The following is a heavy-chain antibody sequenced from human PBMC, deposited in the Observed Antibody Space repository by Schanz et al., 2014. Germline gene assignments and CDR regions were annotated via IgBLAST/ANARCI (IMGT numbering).Heavy chain of an antibody. CDR2: IGGSGDST. V-gene: IGHV3-23*01. D-gene: IGHD6-19*01. Sequence: DVQLLESGGGLVQPGESLRLSCAASGFTFTTYAMTWVRQAPGKGLEWVSGIGGSGDSTHYADSVKGRFIISRDNAKNTLYLQMNSLRAEDTAVYYCARDHQWLARYYMDVWGKGTTVTVSS. J-gene: IGHJ6*03. CDR1: GFTFTTYA. CDR3: ARDHQWLARYYMDV.